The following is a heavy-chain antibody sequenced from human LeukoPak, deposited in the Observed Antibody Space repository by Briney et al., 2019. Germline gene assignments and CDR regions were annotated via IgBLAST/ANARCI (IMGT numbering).Heavy chain of an antibody. V-gene: IGHV3-48*04. J-gene: IGHJ5*02. CDR3: ARDGCSSTSCVSGDRDWFDP. CDR2: ISSSGSTI. D-gene: IGHD2-2*01. CDR1: GFTFSSYD. Sequence: GGSLRLSCAASGFTFSSYDMSWVRQAPGKGLEWVSYISSSGSTIYYADSVKGRFTISRDNAKNSLYLQMNSLRAEDTAVYYCARDGCSSTSCVSGDRDWFDPWGQGTLVTVSS.